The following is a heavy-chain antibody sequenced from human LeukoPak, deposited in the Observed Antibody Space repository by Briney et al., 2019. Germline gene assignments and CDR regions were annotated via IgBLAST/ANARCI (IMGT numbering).Heavy chain of an antibody. Sequence: KPSETLSLTCTVSGGSISSYYWSWIRQPPGKGLEWIGYMYYTGSTNYNPSLESRVTISVDMSKNHFSLKLTSVTAADTAVYYCATSTALDPLHFDSWGQGTLVTVSS. CDR3: ATSTALDPLHFDS. J-gene: IGHJ4*02. CDR2: MYYTGST. D-gene: IGHD3-9*01. CDR1: GGSISSYY. V-gene: IGHV4-59*01.